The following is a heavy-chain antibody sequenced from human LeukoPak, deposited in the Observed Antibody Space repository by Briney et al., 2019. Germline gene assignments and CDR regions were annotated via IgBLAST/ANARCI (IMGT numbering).Heavy chain of an antibody. V-gene: IGHV3-30*04. Sequence: PGGSLRLSCAASGFTFSSYAMHWVRQAPGKGLEWVAVISYDGSNKYYADSVKGRFTIPRDNSKNTLYLQMNSLRAEDTAVYYCARESCSSTSCYYYYYYYGMDVWGKGTTVTVSS. D-gene: IGHD2-2*01. CDR2: ISYDGSNK. CDR3: ARESCSSTSCYYYYYYYGMDV. J-gene: IGHJ6*04. CDR1: GFTFSSYA.